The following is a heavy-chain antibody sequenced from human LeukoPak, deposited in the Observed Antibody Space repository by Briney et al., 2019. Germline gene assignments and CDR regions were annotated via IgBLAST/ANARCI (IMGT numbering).Heavy chain of an antibody. J-gene: IGHJ6*03. CDR2: MNPNSGNT. CDR1: GYTFTSYD. D-gene: IGHD1-14*01. V-gene: IGHV1-8*01. CDR3: ARATTIDHYYYYYMDV. Sequence: GAPVKVSCKASGYTFTSYDINWVRQATGQGLEWMGWMNPNSGNTGYAQKFQGRVTMTRNTSISTAYMELSSLRSEDTAVYYCARATTIDHYYYYYMDVWGKGTTVTISS.